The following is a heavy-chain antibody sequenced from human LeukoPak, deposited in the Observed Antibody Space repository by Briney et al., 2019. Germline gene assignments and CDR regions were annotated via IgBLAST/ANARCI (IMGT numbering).Heavy chain of an antibody. Sequence: SETLSLTCTVSGGSISSYYWSWIRQPPGKGLEWIGYIYYSGSTNYNPSLKSRVTISVDTSKNQFSLKLSSVTAADTAFYYCARGRDRSKAGDLWGQGSLVTVSS. V-gene: IGHV4-59*12. J-gene: IGHJ5*02. D-gene: IGHD5-24*01. CDR3: ARGRDRSKAGDL. CDR1: GGSISSYY. CDR2: IYYSGST.